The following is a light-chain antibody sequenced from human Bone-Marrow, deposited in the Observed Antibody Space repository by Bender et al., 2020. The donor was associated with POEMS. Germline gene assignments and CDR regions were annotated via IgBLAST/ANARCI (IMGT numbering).Light chain of an antibody. Sequence: SYVLTQPPSVSVSPGQTARITCSGDELPRQFTYWFQQKPGQAPVLVMYKDVERPSGIPERFAGSSSGTTVTLTISAVQAEDEADYYCQSAASSSSPWVFGPGTKLSVL. CDR1: ELPRQF. CDR3: QSAASSSSPWV. CDR2: KDV. V-gene: IGLV3-25*03. J-gene: IGLJ3*02.